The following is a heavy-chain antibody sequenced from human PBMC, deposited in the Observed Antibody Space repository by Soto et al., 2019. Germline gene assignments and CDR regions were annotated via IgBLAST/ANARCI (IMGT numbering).Heavy chain of an antibody. CDR3: AREPSWSGYFEX. CDR2: IYYNGST. CDR1: GGSISNYF. D-gene: IGHD3-3*01. J-gene: IGHJ4*02. V-gene: IGHV4-59*01. Sequence: SETLSLTCTVSGGSISNYFWSWIRQPPGKGLEWVGFIYYNGSTQYNPSLKSRVTMSVDTSKNQFSLKLKSVTAADTAVYYCAREPSWSGYFEXWGQGALVTVSS.